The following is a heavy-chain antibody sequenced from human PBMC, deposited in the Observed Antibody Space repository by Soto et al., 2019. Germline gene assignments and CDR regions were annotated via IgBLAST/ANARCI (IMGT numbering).Heavy chain of an antibody. J-gene: IGHJ4*02. CDR1: GLTFTDYY. CDR2: ISSSGTFT. Sequence: GGSLRLSCTASGLTFTDYYMSWLRQAPGKGLEWISYISSSGTFTKYAYSAEGRFTISRDNSNNTLFLQMNSLTFEDTAIYYCARVATSSSGRDFWGQGTLVTVSS. CDR3: ARVATSSSGRDF. V-gene: IGHV3-11*06. D-gene: IGHD2-21*02.